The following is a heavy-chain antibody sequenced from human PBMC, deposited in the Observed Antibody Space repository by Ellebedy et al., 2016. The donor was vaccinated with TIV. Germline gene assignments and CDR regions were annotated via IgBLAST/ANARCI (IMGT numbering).Heavy chain of an antibody. J-gene: IGHJ4*02. CDR2: IDWNSGMI. D-gene: IGHD6-6*01. CDR3: VKGFSSSSAPPFDY. CDR1: GFTFDDYA. Sequence: SLKISCAGSGFTFDDYAMHWVRQAPGKGLEWVSGIDWNSGMIGYADSVKGRFTVSRDNAKNSLYLQMNSLRPEDTAFYYCVKGFSSSSAPPFDYWGQGTLVTVSS. V-gene: IGHV3-9*01.